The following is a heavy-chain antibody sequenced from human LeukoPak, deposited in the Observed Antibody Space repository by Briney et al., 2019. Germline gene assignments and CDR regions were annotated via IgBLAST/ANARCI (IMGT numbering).Heavy chain of an antibody. CDR3: AKDSDTAMAQGYFDL. Sequence: PGGSLRLSCAASGFTFSSYAMSWVRQAPGKGLEWVSAISGSGGSTYYADSVKGRFTISRDNSKNTLYLQMNSPRAEDTAVYYCAKDSDTAMAQGYFDLWGRGTLVTVSS. CDR2: ISGSGGST. V-gene: IGHV3-23*01. J-gene: IGHJ2*01. CDR1: GFTFSSYA. D-gene: IGHD5-18*01.